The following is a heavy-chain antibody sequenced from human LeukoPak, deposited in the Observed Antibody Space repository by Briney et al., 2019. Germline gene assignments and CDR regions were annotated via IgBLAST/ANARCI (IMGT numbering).Heavy chain of an antibody. D-gene: IGHD3-22*01. V-gene: IGHV1-18*01. Sequence: ASVKVSCKASGYTFTSNVITWVRQAPGQGLEWMGWVNVYNGNTNYAQKFQGRVTMTADTSTSTTYMELRGLGSDDTAVYYCTKDDGYYDSSGSFLFDSWGQGTLVTVSS. CDR3: TKDDGYYDSSGSFLFDS. CDR1: GYTFTSNV. CDR2: VNVYNGNT. J-gene: IGHJ4*02.